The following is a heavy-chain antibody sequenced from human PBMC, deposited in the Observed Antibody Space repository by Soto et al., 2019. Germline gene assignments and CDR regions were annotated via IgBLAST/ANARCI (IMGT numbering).Heavy chain of an antibody. Sequence: GGSLRLSCAASGFTFSSYCMSWVRQAPGKGLEWVANIKQDGSEKYYVDSVKGRFTISRDNAKNSLYLQMNSLRAEDTAVYYCARGMSAFDIWGQGTMVTVSS. CDR3: ARGMSAFDI. J-gene: IGHJ3*02. V-gene: IGHV3-7*03. CDR1: GFTFSSYC. CDR2: IKQDGSEK.